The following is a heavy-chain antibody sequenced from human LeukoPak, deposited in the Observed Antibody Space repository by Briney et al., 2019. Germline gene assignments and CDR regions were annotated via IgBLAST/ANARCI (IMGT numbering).Heavy chain of an antibody. V-gene: IGHV3-33*01. CDR3: ARDFFRWDPVCSDGSCYLFDY. D-gene: IGHD2-15*01. Sequence: PGGSLRLSCAASGFTFSSYGMHWVRQAPGKGLEWVAVIWYDGSNKYYADSVKGRFTISRDNSKNTLYLQMNSLRAEDTAVYYCARDFFRWDPVCSDGSCYLFDYWGQGTLVTVSS. CDR1: GFTFSSYG. J-gene: IGHJ4*02. CDR2: IWYDGSNK.